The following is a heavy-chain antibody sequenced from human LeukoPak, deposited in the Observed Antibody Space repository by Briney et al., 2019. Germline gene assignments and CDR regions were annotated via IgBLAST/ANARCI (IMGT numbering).Heavy chain of an antibody. D-gene: IGHD6-13*01. J-gene: IGHJ4*02. V-gene: IGHV2-5*02. CDR3: AHREATGLFDY. Sequence: SGPTLVNPTQTLTLTCTFSGFSLSANGVGVGWIRQPPGQALERLALIHWDDDKRYSPSLKRRLTITKDTSKNQVVLTMNNMDPVDTATYYCAHREATGLFDYWGQGTLVTVSS. CDR1: GFSLSANGVG. CDR2: IHWDDDK.